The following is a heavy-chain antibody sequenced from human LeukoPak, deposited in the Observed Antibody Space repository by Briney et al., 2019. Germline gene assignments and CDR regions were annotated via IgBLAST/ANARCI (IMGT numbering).Heavy chain of an antibody. CDR3: ARGPDTKDAFDI. J-gene: IGHJ3*02. Sequence: GGSLRLSCAASGFSFDDYGMSWVRQAPGKGLEWVSGINWNGGSTGYADSVKGRFTISRDNAKNSLSLQMNSLRAEDTAVYYCARGPDTKDAFDIWGQGTMVTVSS. D-gene: IGHD5-18*01. CDR1: GFSFDDYG. V-gene: IGHV3-20*04. CDR2: INWNGGST.